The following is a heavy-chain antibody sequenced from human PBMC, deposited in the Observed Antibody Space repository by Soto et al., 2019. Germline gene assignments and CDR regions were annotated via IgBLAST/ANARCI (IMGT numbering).Heavy chain of an antibody. CDR1: GFTFSSYG. V-gene: IGHV3-33*01. Sequence: QVQLVESGGGVVQPGRSLRLSCAASGFTFSSYGMHWVRQAPGKGLEWVAVIWYDGSNKYYAASVKGRFTISRDNSKYTLYLQMHSRRAEDTAVYCCARDKNGQSLDFWGQGTLVTVSS. D-gene: IGHD2-8*01. CDR2: IWYDGSNK. J-gene: IGHJ4*02. CDR3: ARDKNGQSLDF.